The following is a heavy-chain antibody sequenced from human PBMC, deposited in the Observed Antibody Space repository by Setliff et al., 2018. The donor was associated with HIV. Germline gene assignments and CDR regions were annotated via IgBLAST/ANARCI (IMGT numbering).Heavy chain of an antibody. Sequence: SETLSLTCTVSGASINSYYWNWIRQPPGKGLEWIGFIFATGDTKYNPSLQSRVSMSIDTSKNQFSLKLTSVTAADTAVYYCARRIDNSGTFPDKNWFDTWGQGSLVTVSS. CDR3: ARRIDNSGTFPDKNWFDT. D-gene: IGHD3-10*01. CDR2: IFATGDT. V-gene: IGHV4-4*09. J-gene: IGHJ5*02. CDR1: GASINSYY.